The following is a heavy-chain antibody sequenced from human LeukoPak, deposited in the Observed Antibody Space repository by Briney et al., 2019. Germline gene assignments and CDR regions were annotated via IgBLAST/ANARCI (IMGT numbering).Heavy chain of an antibody. CDR3: AKEGDSSGYFQYSFDY. Sequence: GGSLRLSCAASGFTFSSYAMHWVRQAPGKGLEWVSSITNSGVSTYYADSVKGRFTISRDNSKNTLYLQMNSLTADDTAVYYCAKEGDSSGYFQYSFDYWGQGSLVTVSS. J-gene: IGHJ4*02. CDR1: GFTFSSYA. V-gene: IGHV3-23*01. CDR2: ITNSGVST. D-gene: IGHD3-22*01.